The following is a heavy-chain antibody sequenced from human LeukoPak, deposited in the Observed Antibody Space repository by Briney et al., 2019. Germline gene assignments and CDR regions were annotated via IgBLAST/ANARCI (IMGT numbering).Heavy chain of an antibody. Sequence: SVTVSCKASGGTFSSYAISWVRQAPGQGLEWMGRIIPILGIANYAQKFQGRVTITADKSTSTAYMELSSLRSEDTAVYYCARAPLSHGYTAPPDYWGQGTLVTVSS. CDR2: IIPILGIA. V-gene: IGHV1-69*04. CDR3: ARAPLSHGYTAPPDY. D-gene: IGHD5-18*01. CDR1: GGTFSSYA. J-gene: IGHJ4*02.